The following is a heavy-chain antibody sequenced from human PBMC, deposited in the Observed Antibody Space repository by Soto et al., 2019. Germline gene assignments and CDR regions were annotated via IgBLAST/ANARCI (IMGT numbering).Heavy chain of an antibody. V-gene: IGHV3-33*01. J-gene: IGHJ6*02. CDR1: GFTFSSYG. Sequence: GGSLRLSCAASGFTFSSYGMHWVRQAPGKGLEWVAVIWYDGSNKYYADSVKGRFTISRDNSKNTLYLQMNSLRAEDTAVYYCAREVDTAMARRYYYYGMDVWGQGTTVTVSS. D-gene: IGHD5-18*01. CDR3: AREVDTAMARRYYYYGMDV. CDR2: IWYDGSNK.